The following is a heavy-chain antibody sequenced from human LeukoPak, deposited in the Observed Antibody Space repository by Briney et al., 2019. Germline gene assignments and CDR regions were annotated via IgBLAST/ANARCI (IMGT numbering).Heavy chain of an antibody. CDR1: GFSFSSYT. D-gene: IGHD3-10*01. J-gene: IGHJ4*02. V-gene: IGHV3-21*01. CDR3: ARALPIVWYGAARGVGFDY. CDR2: ISGSSYYI. Sequence: GGSPRLSCAASGFSFSSYTVNWVRQAPGKGLEWVSSISGSSYYIYYADSVRGRFTISRDNAKNPLYLQMNSLRAEDTAVYYCARALPIVWYGAARGVGFDYWGQGTLVTVSS.